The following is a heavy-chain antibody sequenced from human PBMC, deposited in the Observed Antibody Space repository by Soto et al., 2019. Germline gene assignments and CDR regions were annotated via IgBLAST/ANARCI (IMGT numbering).Heavy chain of an antibody. D-gene: IGHD3-10*01. CDR2: IYYSGST. V-gene: IGHV4-59*01. CDR3: ARTKNVLLWFGESLWFDP. Sequence: PSETLSLTCTVSGGSISSYYWSWIRQPPGKELKWIWYIYYSGSTNYNPSLKSRVTISVDTSKNQFSLKLSSVTAADTAVYYCARTKNVLLWFGESLWFDPWGQGTLVTVSS. J-gene: IGHJ5*02. CDR1: GGSISSYY.